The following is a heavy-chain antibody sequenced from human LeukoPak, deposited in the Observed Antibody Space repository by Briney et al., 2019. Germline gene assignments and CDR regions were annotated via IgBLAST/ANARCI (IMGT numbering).Heavy chain of an antibody. J-gene: IGHJ5*02. D-gene: IGHD6-19*01. CDR3: ARDERAYSSGWYDWFDP. CDR2: IYTSGST. Sequence: SETLSLTCTVSGASITSYYWTWIRQPAGKGLEWLGRIYTSGSTNYSPSLKSRVTISVDTSKNQFSLKLSSVTAADTAVYYCARDERAYSSGWYDWFDPWGQGTLVTVSS. V-gene: IGHV4-4*07. CDR1: GASITSYY.